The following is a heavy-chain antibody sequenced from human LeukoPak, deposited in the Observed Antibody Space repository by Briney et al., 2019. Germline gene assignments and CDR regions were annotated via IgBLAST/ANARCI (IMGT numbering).Heavy chain of an antibody. Sequence: SVKVSCKASGGTLSSYAISWVRQAPGQGLEWMGGIIPIFGTANYAQKFQGRVTITADESTSTAYMELSSLRSEDTAVYYCARGVDYDILTGYYQFDYWGQGTLVTVSS. CDR2: IIPIFGTA. D-gene: IGHD3-9*01. CDR1: GGTLSSYA. V-gene: IGHV1-69*13. CDR3: ARGVDYDILTGYYQFDY. J-gene: IGHJ4*02.